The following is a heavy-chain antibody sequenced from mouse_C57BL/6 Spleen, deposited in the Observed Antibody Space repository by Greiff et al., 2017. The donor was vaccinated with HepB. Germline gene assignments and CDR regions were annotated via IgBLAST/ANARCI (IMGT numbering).Heavy chain of an antibody. CDR3: ARDWDYDGFDY. V-gene: IGHV1-82*01. J-gene: IGHJ2*01. Sequence: VKLMESGPELVKPGASVKISCKASGYAFSSSWMNWVKQRPGKGLEWIGRIYPGDGDTNYNGKFKGKATLTADKSSSTAYMQLSSLTSEDSAVYFCARDWDYDGFDYWGQGTTLTVSS. CDR1: GYAFSSSW. CDR2: IYPGDGDT. D-gene: IGHD2-4*01.